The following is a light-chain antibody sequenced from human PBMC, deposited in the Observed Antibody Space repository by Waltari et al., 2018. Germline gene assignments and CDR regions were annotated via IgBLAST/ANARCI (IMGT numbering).Light chain of an antibody. CDR2: KDS. CDR1: VLASKH. CDR3: YSATDNNR. Sequence: SYALTQPSSVSVSPGQTARIPCSGDVLASKHVRWFQQTPGQAPVLVIYKDSERPSGIPERFSGSSSGTTVTLTISGAQVEDDGDYYCYSATDNNRFGGGTKLTVL. V-gene: IGLV3-27*01. J-gene: IGLJ2*01.